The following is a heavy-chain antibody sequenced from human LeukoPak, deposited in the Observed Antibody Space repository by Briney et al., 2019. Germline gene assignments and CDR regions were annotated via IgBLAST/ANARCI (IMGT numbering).Heavy chain of an antibody. Sequence: GGSLRLSCAASGFTFTEHHMDWVRQAPGKGLEWVGRSRQRYDRYRSEYAASVQGRFTISRDNSKNTLYLQMNSLRAEDTAVYYCAKDFQGYQLLPGAFDIWGQGTMVTVSS. CDR2: SRQRYDRYRS. CDR1: GFTFTEHH. D-gene: IGHD2-2*01. V-gene: IGHV3-72*01. CDR3: AKDFQGYQLLPGAFDI. J-gene: IGHJ3*02.